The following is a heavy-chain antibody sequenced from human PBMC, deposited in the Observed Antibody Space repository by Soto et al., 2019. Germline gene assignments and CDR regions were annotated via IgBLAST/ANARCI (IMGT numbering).Heavy chain of an antibody. CDR1: GGTFSRHA. Sequence: QVQLVPSGAEVRKPGSSVKVSCKASGGTFSRHAISWVRQAPGQGLEWMGGIIPIFGTANHAQKFQGRVTIIADESTSTVYMELSCLRSEDRAMYYCARGWVYDSNDYYYAYWGQGTLVIVSS. CDR2: IIPIFGTA. CDR3: ARGWVYDSNDYYYAY. J-gene: IGHJ4*02. V-gene: IGHV1-69*01. D-gene: IGHD3-22*01.